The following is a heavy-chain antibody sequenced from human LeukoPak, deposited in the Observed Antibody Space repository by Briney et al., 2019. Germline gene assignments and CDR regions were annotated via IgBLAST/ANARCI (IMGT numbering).Heavy chain of an antibody. CDR2: ISSSSSSYI. V-gene: IGHV3-21*04. CDR1: GFTFSSYS. CDR3: ARDPWGYCSGGSCYSDN. Sequence: GGSLRLSCAASGFTFSSYSMNWVRQAPGKGLEWVSSISSSSSSYIYYVDSVKGRFTISRDNAKNSLYLQMNSLRAEDTAVYYCARDPWGYCSGGSCYSDNWGQGTLVTVSS. D-gene: IGHD2-15*01. J-gene: IGHJ4*02.